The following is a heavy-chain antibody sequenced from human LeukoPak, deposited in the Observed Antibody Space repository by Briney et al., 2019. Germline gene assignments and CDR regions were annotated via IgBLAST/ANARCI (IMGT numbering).Heavy chain of an antibody. V-gene: IGHV4-4*07. J-gene: IGHJ4*02. CDR1: GGSISSYY. D-gene: IGHD2-8*01. CDR3: ARALYGTDFDY. Sequence: SETLSHTCTVSGGSISSYYWSWIRQPAGKGLEWIGRIYTIVSTNYNPSLKSGATMSVDTSKNQFSLKLSSVTAADTAVYYCARALYGTDFDYWGQGTLVTVSS. CDR2: IYTIVST.